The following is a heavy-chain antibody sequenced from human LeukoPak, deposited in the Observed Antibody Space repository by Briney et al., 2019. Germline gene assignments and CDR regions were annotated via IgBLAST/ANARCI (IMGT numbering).Heavy chain of an antibody. CDR2: FDPEDGET. V-gene: IGHV1-24*01. CDR1: GYALTELS. Sequence: ASVKVSCKVSGYALTELSMHWVRQAPGKGLEWMGGFDPEDGETIYAQKFQGRVTMTEDTSTDTAYMELSSLRSEDTAVYYCATSLIAAAGNDAFDIWGQGTMVTVSS. D-gene: IGHD6-13*01. J-gene: IGHJ3*02. CDR3: ATSLIAAAGNDAFDI.